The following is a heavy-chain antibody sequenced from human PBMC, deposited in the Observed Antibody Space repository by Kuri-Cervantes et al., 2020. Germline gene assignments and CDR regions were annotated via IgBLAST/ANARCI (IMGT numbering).Heavy chain of an antibody. Sequence: GGSLRLSCAASGFTFSSYSMNWVRQAPGKGLEWVSSISSSSSYIYYADSVKGRFTISRDNAKNSLYLQMNSLRAEDTAVYYCARDAPGAAAAEGWGQGTLVTVSS. CDR3: ARDAPGAAAAEG. D-gene: IGHD6-13*01. J-gene: IGHJ4*02. CDR1: GFTFSSYS. V-gene: IGHV3-21*01. CDR2: ISSSSSYI.